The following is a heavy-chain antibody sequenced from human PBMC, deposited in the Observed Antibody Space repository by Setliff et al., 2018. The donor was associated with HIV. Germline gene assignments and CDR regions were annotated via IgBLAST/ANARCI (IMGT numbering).Heavy chain of an antibody. CDR2: IYYSGST. Sequence: PSETLSLTCTVSGGSISSSSYYWGWIRQPPGKGLEWIGSIYYSGSTYCNPSLKSRVIISIDMSKNQFSLKLSSVTAADTAVYYCARDDRCSGDTCYYYWGQGALVTVSS. CDR1: GGSISSSSYY. J-gene: IGHJ4*02. CDR3: ARDDRCSGDTCYYY. V-gene: IGHV4-39*07. D-gene: IGHD2-15*01.